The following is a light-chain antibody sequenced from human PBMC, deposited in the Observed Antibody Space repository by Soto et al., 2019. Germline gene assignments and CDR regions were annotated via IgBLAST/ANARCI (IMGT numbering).Light chain of an antibody. CDR3: QQYTNWPPEYT. CDR1: QSVSSK. V-gene: IGKV3-15*01. CDR2: GAS. Sequence: EIVMTQSPATLSVSPGERATLSCRASQSVSSKLAWYQQKPGQAPRLLIYGASTRATGIPARFSGSGSGTDFTLTITSLQSEDFAVYYCQQYTNWPPEYTFGQGTKLEIK. J-gene: IGKJ2*01.